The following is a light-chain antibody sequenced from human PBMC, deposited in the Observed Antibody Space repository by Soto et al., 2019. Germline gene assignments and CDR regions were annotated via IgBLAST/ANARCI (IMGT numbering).Light chain of an antibody. CDR3: QQYHTSSIT. CDR1: QSISSW. V-gene: IGKV1-5*03. Sequence: DIQMTQSPSSLSASVGDRVSITCRASQSISSWLAWYQQKPGKAPKLLIYKASSLESGVPSRFSGSGSGTEFTLTISSLQPDDFATYYCQQYHTSSITFGQGTRLEI. CDR2: KAS. J-gene: IGKJ5*01.